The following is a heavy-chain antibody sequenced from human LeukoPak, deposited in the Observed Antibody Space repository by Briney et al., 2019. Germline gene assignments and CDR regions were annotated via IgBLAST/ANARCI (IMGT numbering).Heavy chain of an antibody. D-gene: IGHD3-10*01. Sequence: GWSLRLSCAASGFTFSSYAMHWVRQAPGTGLARVAVISYDGSNKYYADSVKGRFTISRDNSKNTLYLQMNSLRAEDTAVYYCARRESDDGMDVWGQGTTVTVSS. J-gene: IGHJ6*02. CDR1: GFTFSSYA. V-gene: IGHV3-30-3*01. CDR3: ARRESDDGMDV. CDR2: ISYDGSNK.